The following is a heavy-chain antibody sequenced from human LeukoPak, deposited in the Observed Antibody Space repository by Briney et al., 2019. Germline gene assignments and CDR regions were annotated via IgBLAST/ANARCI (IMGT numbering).Heavy chain of an antibody. D-gene: IGHD1-7*01. CDR2: ISAYNGNT. CDR3: ANSRTQYYYYYMDV. CDR1: GYTFTSYG. V-gene: IGHV1-18*01. Sequence: ASVKVSCKASGYTFTSYGISWVRQAPGQGLEWMGWISAYNGNTNYAQKLQGRVTMTTDTSTSTAYMELRSLRSDDTAVYYCANSRTQYYYYYMDVWGKGTTVTVSS. J-gene: IGHJ6*03.